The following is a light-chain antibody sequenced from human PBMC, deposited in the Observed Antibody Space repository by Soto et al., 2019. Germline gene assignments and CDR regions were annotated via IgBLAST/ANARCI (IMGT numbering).Light chain of an antibody. Sequence: QSVLTQPPSASGTPGQRVTISCSGSSSNIGSYTVSWYQQLPGTAPKLLIYSDNQRPSGVPDRFSGSKSGTSASLAISGLQSEEEADFYCAPWDDIHNCLFGGGTNVTVL. CDR2: SDN. J-gene: IGLJ2*01. CDR3: APWDDIHNCL. CDR1: SSNIGSYT. V-gene: IGLV1-44*01.